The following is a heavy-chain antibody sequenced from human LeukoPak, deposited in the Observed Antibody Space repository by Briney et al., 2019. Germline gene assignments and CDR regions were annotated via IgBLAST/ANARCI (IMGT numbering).Heavy chain of an antibody. Sequence: PSETLPLTCTVSGGSISSDYWSWIRQPPGKGLEWIGYIYYSGSTNYNPSLKSRVTISVDTSKNQFSLKLSSVTAADTAVYYCARVRPWYSSSWYYFDYWGQGTLVTVSS. CDR3: ARVRPWYSSSWYYFDY. D-gene: IGHD6-13*01. CDR1: GGSISSDY. V-gene: IGHV4-59*01. CDR2: IYYSGST. J-gene: IGHJ4*02.